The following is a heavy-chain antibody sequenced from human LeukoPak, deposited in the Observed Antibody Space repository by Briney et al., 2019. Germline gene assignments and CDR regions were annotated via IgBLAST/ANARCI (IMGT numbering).Heavy chain of an antibody. D-gene: IGHD3-10*01. V-gene: IGHV3-66*01. Sequence: PGGSLRLSCAASGFTVSSNYMSWVRQAPGKGLGWVSILYGDGSTYYADSMKGRFTISRDNSKNTLYLQMNSLRAEDTAVYYCARMVSGGGSFDIWGQGTMVTVSS. CDR2: LYGDGST. CDR3: ARMVSGGGSFDI. CDR1: GFTVSSNY. J-gene: IGHJ3*02.